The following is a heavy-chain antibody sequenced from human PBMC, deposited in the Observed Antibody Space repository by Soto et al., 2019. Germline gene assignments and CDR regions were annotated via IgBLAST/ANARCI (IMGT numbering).Heavy chain of an antibody. J-gene: IGHJ3*02. CDR3: ARDNSKDYGHYAGAAFDI. D-gene: IGHD4-17*01. Sequence: QVQLQESGPGLVKPSQTLSLTCSVSGGSITSGGYFWTWIRQPPGKGLEWIGYIYYSGSTHYNPSLKSRVSISVDTSKNQLSLKLSSVTAADTAVYYCARDNSKDYGHYAGAAFDIWGQGTMVTVSS. CDR2: IYYSGST. V-gene: IGHV4-30-4*01. CDR1: GGSITSGGYF.